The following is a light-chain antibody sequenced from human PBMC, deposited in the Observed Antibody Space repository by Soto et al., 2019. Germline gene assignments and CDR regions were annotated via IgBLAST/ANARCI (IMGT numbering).Light chain of an antibody. CDR3: TSYTSSFTHL. CDR1: SSDVGGYNY. V-gene: IGLV2-14*01. CDR2: EVS. Sequence: QSALTQPASVSGSPGQSITISCTGTSSDVGGYNYVSWYQQHPGKAPKLMIFEVSNRPSGVSNRFSGSKSGNTASLTISGLQTDDEADYYCTSYTSSFTHLFGAGTKVNVL. J-gene: IGLJ1*01.